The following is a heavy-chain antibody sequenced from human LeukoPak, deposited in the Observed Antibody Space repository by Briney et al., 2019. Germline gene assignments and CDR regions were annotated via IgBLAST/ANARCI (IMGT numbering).Heavy chain of an antibody. J-gene: IGHJ4*02. V-gene: IGHV3-15*01. CDR3: TAGTGYTDFDY. Sequence: GGSLRLSCAASGFTFSNAWMSWVRQAPGKGLERVGRIKSKTDDGTRDFAAPVKGRFTISRDDSKNTLYLQMNSLRTEDTAVYYCTAGTGYTDFDYWGQGTLVTVSS. D-gene: IGHD6-13*01. CDR1: GFTFSNAW. CDR2: IKSKTDDGTR.